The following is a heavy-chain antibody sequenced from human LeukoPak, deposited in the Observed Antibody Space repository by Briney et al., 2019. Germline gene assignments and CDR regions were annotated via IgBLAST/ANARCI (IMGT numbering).Heavy chain of an antibody. J-gene: IGHJ4*02. V-gene: IGHV3-23*01. CDR1: GFTVSSNY. CDR3: ANIVGATTN. D-gene: IGHD1-26*01. Sequence: GGSLRLSCAASGFTVSSNYMSWVRQAPGKGLEWVSAIGGSGATTYYADSVKGRFTISRDNSKNTLYLQMNSLRAEDTAVYYCANIVGATTNWGQGTLVTVSS. CDR2: IGGSGATT.